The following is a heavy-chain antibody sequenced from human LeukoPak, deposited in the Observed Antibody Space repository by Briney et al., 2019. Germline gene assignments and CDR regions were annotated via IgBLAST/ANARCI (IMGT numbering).Heavy chain of an antibody. V-gene: IGHV1-2*02. J-gene: IGHJ5*02. Sequence: GASVKVSCKASGFTFNAYYIHWVRQAPGQGLEWMGWINPNTGDTNFAQKFQGRVAMTRDTSLSTAYMDLSRLTSDDTAVYYCARDYCSSTSCYVSWGQGTLVTVSS. D-gene: IGHD2-2*01. CDR1: GFTFNAYY. CDR2: INPNTGDT. CDR3: ARDYCSSTSCYVS.